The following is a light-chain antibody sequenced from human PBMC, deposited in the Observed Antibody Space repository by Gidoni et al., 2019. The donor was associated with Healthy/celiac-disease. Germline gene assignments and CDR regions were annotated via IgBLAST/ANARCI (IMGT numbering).Light chain of an antibody. CDR3: QYYDSSLSGSV. V-gene: IGLV1-40*01. Sequence: QSVLTQPPPVSGSPGQRVTSSCTGSSANIGAGYDVHWYQPLPGTAPKLLIYGTSNRPAGVPDRFSGSKSGTSASLAITGLQAEDEADYFCQYYDSSLSGSVFGGGTKLTVL. J-gene: IGLJ2*01. CDR2: GTS. CDR1: SANIGAGYD.